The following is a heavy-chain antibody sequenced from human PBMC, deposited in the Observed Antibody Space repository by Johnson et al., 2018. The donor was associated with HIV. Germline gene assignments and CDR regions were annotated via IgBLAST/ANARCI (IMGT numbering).Heavy chain of an antibody. Sequence: QVQVVESGGGVVQPGRSLRLSCAASGFTFSSYGMHWVRQAPGKGLEWVAVISYDGSNKYYADSVKGRFTISRDNSKNTLYIQMNSLRAEDTAVYYCARTLKWELGLPDWDSFDIWGQGTMVTVSA. D-gene: IGHD1-26*01. CDR3: ARTLKWELGLPDWDSFDI. CDR2: ISYDGSNK. CDR1: GFTFSSYG. J-gene: IGHJ3*02. V-gene: IGHV3-30*03.